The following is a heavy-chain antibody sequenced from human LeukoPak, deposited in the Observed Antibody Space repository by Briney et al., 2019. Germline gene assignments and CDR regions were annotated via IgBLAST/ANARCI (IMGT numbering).Heavy chain of an antibody. J-gene: IGHJ4*02. CDR1: GGSIISYF. CDR3: ARNGPHYYDQSGYLDS. CDR2: IDDTRDT. D-gene: IGHD3-22*01. Sequence: SETLSLTCTVSGGSIISYFWSWIREPPGKGLEWVGNIDDTRDTNYNPSLSSQVTILVDKSTNQFSLNLNPVPVADTAVYYCARNGPHYYDQSGYLDSWGQGTLVTVSS. V-gene: IGHV4-59*03.